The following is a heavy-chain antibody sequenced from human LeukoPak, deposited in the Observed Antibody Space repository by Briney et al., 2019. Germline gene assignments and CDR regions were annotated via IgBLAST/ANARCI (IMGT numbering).Heavy chain of an antibody. CDR3: ARAVVPAEVNWFDP. CDR1: GFTFSSYG. J-gene: IGHJ5*02. D-gene: IGHD2-2*01. Sequence: PGGSLRLSCAASGFTFSSYGMHWVRQAPGKGLEWVAFIRYDGSNKYYADSVKGRFTISRDNSKNTLYLQMNSLRAEDTAVYYCARAVVPAEVNWFDPWGQGTLVTVSS. CDR2: IRYDGSNK. V-gene: IGHV3-30*02.